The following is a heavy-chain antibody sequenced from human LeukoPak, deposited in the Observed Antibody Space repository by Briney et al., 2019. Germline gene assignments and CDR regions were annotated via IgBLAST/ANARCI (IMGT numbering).Heavy chain of an antibody. V-gene: IGHV3-7*03. CDR1: GFTLSNVW. D-gene: IGHD6-6*01. CDR3: GRSVAAPVDY. CDR2: IRGDGSVK. J-gene: IGHJ4*02. Sequence: PGGSLRLSCATSGFTLSNVWMSWVRQAPGKGLEWVGNIRGDGSVKFYLDSVKGRFTISRDNTNSVSLQMNNLKAEDTAVYYCGRSVAAPVDYWGQGTLVIVSS.